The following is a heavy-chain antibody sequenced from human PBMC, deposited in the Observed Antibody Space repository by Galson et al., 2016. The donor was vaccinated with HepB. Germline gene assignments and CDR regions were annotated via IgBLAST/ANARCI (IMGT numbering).Heavy chain of an antibody. CDR2: IRTGTNYI. CDR1: DVNFGGYS. J-gene: IGHJ4*02. V-gene: IGHV3-21*04. Sequence: SLRLSCADSDVNFGGYSMTWVRQAPGKGLEWVSSIRTGTNYIYYADSVKGRFTVSRDNIKHCLYLQMNSLRTEDTALYYCTKQAPGPPPGYFDHWGQGTLVTVSS. CDR3: TKQAPGPPPGYFDH.